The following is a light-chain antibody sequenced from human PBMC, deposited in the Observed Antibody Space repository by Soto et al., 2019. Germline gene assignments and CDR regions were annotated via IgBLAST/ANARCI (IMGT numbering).Light chain of an antibody. CDR2: DAS. J-gene: IGKJ5*01. V-gene: IGKV1-33*01. CDR1: QNINSY. Sequence: DIQMTQSPSSLSASVGARATITCQASQNINSYLNWYQQKPGRAPKLLIYDASNLEAGVPSRFRGSGSGTDFTFTISRLQPEDIATYYCQQYENLPTFGQGTRLEIK. CDR3: QQYENLPT.